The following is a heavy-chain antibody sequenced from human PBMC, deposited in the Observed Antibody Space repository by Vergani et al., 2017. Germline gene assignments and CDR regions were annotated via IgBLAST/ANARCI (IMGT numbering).Heavy chain of an antibody. CDR1: GGTLSSYA. D-gene: IGHD2-21*02. CDR2: IIPIFGTA. Sequence: QVQLVQSGAEVKKPGSSVKVSCKASGGTLSSYAISWVREAPGKGLEWMGGIIPIFGTANYAQKLQGRVTITADESRSTAYMELSSLRSEYTAVYYCARNTGAYCGGDCYGCFDPGGQGTLVSVSS. V-gene: IGHV1-69*12. CDR3: ARNTGAYCGGDCYGCFDP. J-gene: IGHJ5*02.